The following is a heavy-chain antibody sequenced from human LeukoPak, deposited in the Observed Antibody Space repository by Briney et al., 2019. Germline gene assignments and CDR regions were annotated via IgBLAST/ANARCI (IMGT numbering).Heavy chain of an antibody. J-gene: IGHJ4*02. CDR3: ARVGTSGIRFDY. CDR1: GGSISSGGYY. D-gene: IGHD1/OR15-1a*01. V-gene: IGHV4-31*03. CDR2: IYYSGST. Sequence: SETLSLTCTVSGGSISSGGYYWSWIRQHPGKGLEWIGYIYYSGSTYYNPSLRSRVTISADTSKNQFSLKLSSVTAADTAVYYCARVGTSGIRFDYWGQGTLVTVSS.